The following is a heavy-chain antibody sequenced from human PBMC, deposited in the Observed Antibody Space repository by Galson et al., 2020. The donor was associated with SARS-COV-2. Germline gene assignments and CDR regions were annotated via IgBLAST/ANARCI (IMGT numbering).Heavy chain of an antibody. CDR1: GFTFSSYS. D-gene: IGHD2-15*01. V-gene: IGHV3-48*04. CDR2: ISSSSSTI. J-gene: IGHJ1*01. Sequence: GESLKISCAASGFTFSSYSMNWVRQAPGKGLEWVSYISSSSSTIYYADSVKGRFTISRDNAKNSLYLQMNSLRAEDTAVYYCARGENPVVAATPAEYFQHWGQGTLVTVSS. CDR3: ARGENPVVAATPAEYFQH.